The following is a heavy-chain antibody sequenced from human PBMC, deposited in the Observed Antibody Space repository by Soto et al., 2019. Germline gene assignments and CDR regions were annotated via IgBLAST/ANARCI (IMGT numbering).Heavy chain of an antibody. V-gene: IGHV4-34*01. J-gene: IGHJ4*02. D-gene: IGHD5-18*01. CDR3: ARSWIQLWLNY. CDR2: INHSGST. CDR1: GGSFSGYY. Sequence: LSLTCAVYGGSFSGYYWSWIRQPPGKGLEWIGEINHSGSTNYNPSLKSRVTISVDTSKNQFSLKLSSVTAADTAVYYCARSWIQLWLNYWGQGALVTVSS.